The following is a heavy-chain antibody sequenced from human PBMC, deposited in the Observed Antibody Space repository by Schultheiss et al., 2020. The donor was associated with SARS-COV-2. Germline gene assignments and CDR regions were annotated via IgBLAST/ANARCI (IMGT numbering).Heavy chain of an antibody. V-gene: IGHV5-51*01. J-gene: IGHJ4*02. Sequence: GESLKISCKAFGGIFSRYWIGWVRQMPGKGLEWMGIIYLAESETRYSPSFQGQVTISADKSISTAYLQWSSLKASDTAMYYCATATGIAVAGTDYWGQGTLVTVSS. CDR1: GGIFSRYW. CDR3: ATATGIAVAGTDY. D-gene: IGHD6-19*01. CDR2: IYLAESET.